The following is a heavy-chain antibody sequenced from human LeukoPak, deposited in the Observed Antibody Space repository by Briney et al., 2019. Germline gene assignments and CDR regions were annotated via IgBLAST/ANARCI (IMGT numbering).Heavy chain of an antibody. Sequence: PSETLSLTCNVSGYSISSGYYWGWIRQPPGKGLEWIGEINHSGSTNYNPSLKSRVTISVDTSKNQFSLKLSSVTAADTAVYYCARHRTMVRGAIIRRSYYFDYWGQGTLVTVSS. J-gene: IGHJ4*02. CDR2: INHSGST. V-gene: IGHV4-38-2*02. D-gene: IGHD3-10*01. CDR3: ARHRTMVRGAIIRRSYYFDY. CDR1: GYSISSGYY.